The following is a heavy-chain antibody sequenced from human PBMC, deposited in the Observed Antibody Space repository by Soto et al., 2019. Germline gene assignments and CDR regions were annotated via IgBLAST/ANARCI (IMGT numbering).Heavy chain of an antibody. V-gene: IGHV1-18*01. CDR3: ARDIESVTAKHFFYYYAMDV. CDR2: VSANNGHT. CDR1: GFTFSNYG. J-gene: IGHJ6*02. D-gene: IGHD2-8*01. Sequence: GASVKVSCKASGFTFSNYGLNWVRQAPGQGLEWMGWVSANNGHTNYAQNLQGRVYMTTDTSTSTAYMERRGLTFDDTAVYYCARDIESVTAKHFFYYYAMDVWGQGTTVTVSS.